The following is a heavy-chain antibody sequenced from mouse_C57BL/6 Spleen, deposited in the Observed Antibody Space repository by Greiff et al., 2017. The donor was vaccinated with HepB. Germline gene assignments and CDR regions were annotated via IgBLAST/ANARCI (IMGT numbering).Heavy chain of an antibody. Sequence: VQLQQSGAELVKPGASVKISCKASGYAFSSSWMNWVKQRPGKGLEWIGQIYPGDGDTNYNGKFKGKATLTADKSSSTAYMQLSSLTSEDSAVYFCARSEDYDAMDYWGQGTSVTVSS. V-gene: IGHV1-80*01. CDR2: IYPGDGDT. CDR3: ARSEDYDAMDY. CDR1: GYAFSSSW. J-gene: IGHJ4*01.